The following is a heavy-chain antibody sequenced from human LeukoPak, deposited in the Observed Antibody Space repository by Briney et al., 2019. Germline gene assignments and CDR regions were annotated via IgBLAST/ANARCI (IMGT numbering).Heavy chain of an antibody. J-gene: IGHJ3*01. V-gene: IGHV5-51*01. Sequence: GESLKISCKGSGYSFTSYWIGWVRQMPGKGLEWKGIIYPGDSDTRYSPSFQGQVTISADKSISTAYLQWSSLKASDTAMYYCASPYYYDSSGYYYDAAGAWGQGTMVTVSS. CDR3: ASPYYYDSSGYYYDAAGA. D-gene: IGHD3-22*01. CDR1: GYSFTSYW. CDR2: IYPGDSDT.